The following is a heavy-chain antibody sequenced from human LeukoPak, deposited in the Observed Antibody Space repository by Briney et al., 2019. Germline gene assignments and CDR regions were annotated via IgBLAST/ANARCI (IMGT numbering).Heavy chain of an antibody. V-gene: IGHV4-39*07. CDR1: GGSISSSSYY. D-gene: IGHD4-11*01. CDR2: IYYSGST. Sequence: SETLSLTCTVSGGSISSSSYYWGWIRQPPGKGLEWIGRIYYSGSTYYNPSLKSRVTISVDTSKNQFSLKLSSVTAADTAVYYCARGSYSNYKNYYYGMDVWGQGTTVTVSS. J-gene: IGHJ6*02. CDR3: ARGSYSNYKNYYYGMDV.